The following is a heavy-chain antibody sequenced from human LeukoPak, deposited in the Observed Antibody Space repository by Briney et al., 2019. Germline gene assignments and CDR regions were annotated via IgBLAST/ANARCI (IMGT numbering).Heavy chain of an antibody. CDR1: GGSTSSYY. J-gene: IGHJ4*02. V-gene: IGHV4-59*01. CDR3: ARAMVFYYDGSGYSTRFDY. Sequence: PSETLSLTCTVSGGSTSSYYWSWIRQPPGKGLEWIGYIYYSGSTSYTPSLKSRVTISLDTSKNQFSLKVRSVTAADTAMYYCARAMVFYYDGSGYSTRFDYWGQGTLVTVSS. CDR2: IYYSGST. D-gene: IGHD3-22*01.